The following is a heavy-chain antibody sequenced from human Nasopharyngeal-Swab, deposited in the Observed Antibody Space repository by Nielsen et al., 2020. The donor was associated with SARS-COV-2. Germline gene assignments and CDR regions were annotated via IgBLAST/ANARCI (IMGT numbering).Heavy chain of an antibody. CDR1: GLTFSNYA. J-gene: IGHJ4*02. CDR2: IIASGDST. D-gene: IGHD4-17*01. CDR3: AKFRRVTTDYFDL. Sequence: GGSLRLSCAAPGLTFSNYAMSWVRQAPGKGLEWITSIIASGDSTYYAASVKGRFTNSRDNSKSTLYLQMNSLRAEDTAVYYCAKFRRVTTDYFDLWGQGTLVTVSS. V-gene: IGHV3-23*01.